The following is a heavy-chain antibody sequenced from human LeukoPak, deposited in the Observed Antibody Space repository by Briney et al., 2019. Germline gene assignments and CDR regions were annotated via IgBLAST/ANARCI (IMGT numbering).Heavy chain of an antibody. CDR3: ARHAVYAGSGWSFDY. CDR2: IYYSGST. V-gene: IGHV4-59*08. CDR1: GGSISSYY. Sequence: SETLSLTCTVSGGSISSYYWSWIRQPPGKGLEWIEYIYYSGSTYYNPSLKSRVTISVDTSKNQFSLKLSSVTAADTAVYYCARHAVYAGSGWSFDYWGQGTLVTVSS. D-gene: IGHD6-19*01. J-gene: IGHJ4*02.